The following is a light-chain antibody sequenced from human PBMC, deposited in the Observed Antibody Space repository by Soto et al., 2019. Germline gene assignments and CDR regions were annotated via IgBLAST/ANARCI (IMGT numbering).Light chain of an antibody. V-gene: IGLV2-14*03. CDR2: DVT. Sequence: QSALTQPASVSGSPGQSITISFTGTSSDIGGYNYVSWYQHLPGKAPRLLISDVTNRPSGVSNRFSGSKSGNTASLTISGLQAEDEANYYCCSYSSGSTLVIFGGGTKLTVL. CDR3: CSYSSGSTLVI. CDR1: SSDIGGYNY. J-gene: IGLJ2*01.